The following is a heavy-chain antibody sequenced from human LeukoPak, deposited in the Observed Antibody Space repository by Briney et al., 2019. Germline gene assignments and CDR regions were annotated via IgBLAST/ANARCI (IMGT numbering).Heavy chain of an antibody. CDR3: ARGKYWRLRWYISDAFDI. V-gene: IGHV1-46*01. Sequence: ASVKVSCKASGYSFTSHYMHWVRQAPGQGLEWMGLINPSGSSTLYAQKFQGRVTMTRDMSTTTDYMELSSLRSEDTAVYYCARGKYWRLRWYISDAFDIWGQGTMVTVSS. CDR2: INPSGSST. J-gene: IGHJ3*02. D-gene: IGHD4-23*01. CDR1: GYSFTSHY.